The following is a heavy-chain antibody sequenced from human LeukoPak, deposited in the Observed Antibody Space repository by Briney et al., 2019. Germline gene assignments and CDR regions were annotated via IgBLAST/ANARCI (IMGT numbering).Heavy chain of an antibody. Sequence: PSETLSLTCTVSGGSISVYYWNWIRQPPGKGLEWIGYIYYSGSTNYNPSLRGRVTISVDTSKNQFSLKLSSVTAADTAVYYCAHSSSGRMYAFDVWGQGTMVTVSS. V-gene: IGHV4-59*08. D-gene: IGHD3-22*01. CDR2: IYYSGST. J-gene: IGHJ3*01. CDR3: AHSSSGRMYAFDV. CDR1: GGSISVYY.